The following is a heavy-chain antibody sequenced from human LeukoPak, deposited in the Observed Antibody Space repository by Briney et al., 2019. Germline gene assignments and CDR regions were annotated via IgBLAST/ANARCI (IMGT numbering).Heavy chain of an antibody. J-gene: IGHJ6*02. CDR1: GFTFSSYS. Sequence: SGGSLRLSCAASGFTFSSYSMNWVRQAPGKGLEWVSTITSSGRTTYYADSVKGRFTISRDNSKNTLYLQMNSLRAEDTAVYYCAKVRSLDVWGQGTTVTVSS. V-gene: IGHV3-23*01. CDR2: ITSSGRTT. CDR3: AKVRSLDV.